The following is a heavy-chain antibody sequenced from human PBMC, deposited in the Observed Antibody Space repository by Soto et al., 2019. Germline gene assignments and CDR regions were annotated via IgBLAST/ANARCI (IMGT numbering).Heavy chain of an antibody. J-gene: IGHJ4*02. D-gene: IGHD2-21*02. V-gene: IGHV1-3*01. Sequence: ASVKVSCKASGYTFTIYAMHWVLQAPGQRLEWMGWINAGNGNTKYSQKFQGRVTITRDTSASTAYMELSSLRSEDTAVYYCARSIVVVTAADYWGRGTLVTVSS. CDR1: GYTFTIYA. CDR3: ARSIVVVTAADY. CDR2: INAGNGNT.